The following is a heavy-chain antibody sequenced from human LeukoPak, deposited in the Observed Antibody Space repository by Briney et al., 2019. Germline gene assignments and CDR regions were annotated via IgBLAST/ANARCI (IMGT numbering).Heavy chain of an antibody. CDR3: AREGLTRGLQLVDY. J-gene: IGHJ4*02. Sequence: SETLSLTCTVSGGSISSSSYYWGWIRQPPGKGLEWIGSIYYSGSTYYNPSLKSRVTISVDTSKNQFSLKLSSVTAADTAVYYCAREGLTRGLQLVDYWGQGTLVTVSS. D-gene: IGHD5-24*01. CDR1: GGSISSSSYY. CDR2: IYYSGST. V-gene: IGHV4-39*07.